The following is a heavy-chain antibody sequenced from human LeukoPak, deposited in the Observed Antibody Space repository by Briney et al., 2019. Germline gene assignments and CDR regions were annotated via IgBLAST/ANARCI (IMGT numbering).Heavy chain of an antibody. CDR2: INAGGGRT. J-gene: IGHJ6*02. CDR1: GFTIDAYA. CDR3: ATWAFYHGMDV. V-gene: IGHV3-43*02. D-gene: IGHD2/OR15-2a*01. Sequence: QAGGPLSLSCAASGFTIDAYAMLWVRHPPGKGLEGVSLINAGGGRTYYADPVKGRLTISRDNSKNSLYLQMNSLRTDDTALYYCATWAFYHGMDVCGQGTTVTVSS.